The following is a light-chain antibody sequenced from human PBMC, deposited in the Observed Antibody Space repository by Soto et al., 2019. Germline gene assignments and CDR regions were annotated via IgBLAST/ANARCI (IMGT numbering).Light chain of an antibody. CDR2: DAS. CDR3: QQRRSWQVT. J-gene: IGKJ5*01. CDR1: QSINTY. V-gene: IGKV3D-11*02. Sequence: EIVLTQSPVTLSVSPGEGATLSGRASQSINTYLAWYQQKPGQAPRLLIYDASKRATGIPARFSGSGSGTNFTLTISSLEPEDFAVYYCQQRRSWQVTFGQGTRLEIK.